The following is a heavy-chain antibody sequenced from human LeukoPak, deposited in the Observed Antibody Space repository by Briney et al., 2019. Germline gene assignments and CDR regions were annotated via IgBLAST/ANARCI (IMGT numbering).Heavy chain of an antibody. CDR2: ISGSGDTT. V-gene: IGHV3-23*01. CDR3: AKDMEGSVADYFDY. CDR1: GFTFSSYA. D-gene: IGHD3-10*01. J-gene: IGHJ4*02. Sequence: GGSLRLSCAASGFTFSSYAMSWVRQAPGKGLERVSHISGSGDTTYYADSVKGPFTISRDNSKNTLYLQVNSLRADDTAVYYCAKDMEGSVADYFDYWGQGTLVTVSS.